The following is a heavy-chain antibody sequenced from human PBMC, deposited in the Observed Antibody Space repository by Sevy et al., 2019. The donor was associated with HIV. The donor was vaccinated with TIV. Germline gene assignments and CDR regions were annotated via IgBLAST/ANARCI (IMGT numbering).Heavy chain of an antibody. CDR2: IIPIFGTT. J-gene: IGHJ4*02. CDR1: GGTFRNYA. CDR3: AKSGGYNWNYFYFDY. V-gene: IGHV1-69*13. D-gene: IGHD1-7*01. Sequence: ASVMVSCKASGGTFRNYAINWVRQAPGQGLEWMGAIIPIFGTTNYAQKFQGRLTITADGSTNTDYMELSSLRSEDTAIYYCAKSGGYNWNYFYFDYWGQGALVTVSS.